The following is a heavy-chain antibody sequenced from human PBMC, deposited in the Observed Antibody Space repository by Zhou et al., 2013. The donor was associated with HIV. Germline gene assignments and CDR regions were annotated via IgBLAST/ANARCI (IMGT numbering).Heavy chain of an antibody. CDR3: VRRAVCDHCGNFHFQH. CDR1: GYNFIDYS. J-gene: IGHJ1*01. D-gene: IGHD2-21*01. V-gene: IGHV1-2*02. CDR2: MKPSRGAV. Sequence: QVRLVQSGAVMRKPGSSVRISCETFGYNFIDYSIHWVRHVRGKGLEWMGWMKPSRGAVNYARNFQGRVTMTRQLSFDDTDRGTAYMELTGLTSADTADYYCVRRAVCDHCGNFHFQHWGQGTLVVVSS.